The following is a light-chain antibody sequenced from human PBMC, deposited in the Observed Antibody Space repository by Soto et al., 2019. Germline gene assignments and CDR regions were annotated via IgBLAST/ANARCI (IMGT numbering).Light chain of an antibody. Sequence: EIVLTQSPATLSLSPGERATLSCRASQSISSHLAWYQQKPGQAPRLLIYDASNRATGIPARFSGSGSGTDFTLTISSLEPEDFAVYYCQQRSYWPLTFGGGTKVEIK. CDR2: DAS. V-gene: IGKV3-11*01. CDR3: QQRSYWPLT. J-gene: IGKJ4*01. CDR1: QSISSH.